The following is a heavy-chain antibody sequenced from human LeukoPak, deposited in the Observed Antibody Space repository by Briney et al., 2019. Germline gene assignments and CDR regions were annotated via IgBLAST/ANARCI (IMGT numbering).Heavy chain of an antibody. V-gene: IGHV3-21*01. Sequence: GGSLRLSCAASGFTFRSFDMNWVRQAPGKGLEWVSSISSSSGYIYYADSVKGRFTISRDNAKNSLYLQMNSLRAEDTAVYYCARYGSGSYEYYYYYYMDVWGKGTTVTVSS. CDR2: ISSSSGYI. D-gene: IGHD3-10*01. CDR1: GFTFRSFD. CDR3: ARYGSGSYEYYYYYYMDV. J-gene: IGHJ6*03.